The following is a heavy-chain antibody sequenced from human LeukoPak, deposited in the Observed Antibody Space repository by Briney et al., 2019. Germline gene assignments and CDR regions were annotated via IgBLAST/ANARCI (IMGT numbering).Heavy chain of an antibody. Sequence: GGSLRLSCADSGFTSSSYWMHWVRQAPGKGLVWVSRISSDGSSTYYADSVKGRFTISRDNAKNTLFLQMNSLRAEDTAVYYCARSDWFDYWGPGTLVTVSS. CDR2: ISSDGSST. V-gene: IGHV3-74*01. J-gene: IGHJ4*01. CDR1: GFTSSSYW. D-gene: IGHD3-9*01. CDR3: ARSDWFDY.